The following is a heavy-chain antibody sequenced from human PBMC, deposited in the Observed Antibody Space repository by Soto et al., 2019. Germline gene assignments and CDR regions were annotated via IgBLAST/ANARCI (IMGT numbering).Heavy chain of an antibody. CDR2: ISAYNGNT. V-gene: IGHV1-18*01. D-gene: IGHD5-18*01. Sequence: ASVKVSCKASGYTFSNHGVSWVRQAPGQGLEWMGWISAYNGNTNYAQKLQGRVTMTTDTSTSTAYMELRSLRSDDTAVYYCARDGVDTATGYYYGMDVWGQGTTVTVSS. CDR3: ARDGVDTATGYYYGMDV. CDR1: GYTFSNHG. J-gene: IGHJ6*02.